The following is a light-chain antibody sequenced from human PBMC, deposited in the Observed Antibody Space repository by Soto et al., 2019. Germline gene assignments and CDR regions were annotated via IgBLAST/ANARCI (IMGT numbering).Light chain of an antibody. J-gene: IGLJ3*02. CDR1: TGRSSYV. V-gene: IGLV4-69*01. CDR2: VDSDGSH. Sequence: QPVLPQSPSASASLGASVKFTCTLSTGRSSYVVAWHQQQPGKPPRFLLKVDSDGSHLKGDGIPDRFSGSSSGAERHLTISSLQPEGEADYYCQTWGTGMVFGGGTQLTVL. CDR3: QTWGTGMV.